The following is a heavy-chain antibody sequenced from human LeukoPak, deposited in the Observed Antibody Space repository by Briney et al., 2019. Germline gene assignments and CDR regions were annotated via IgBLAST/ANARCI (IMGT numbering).Heavy chain of an antibody. D-gene: IGHD3-22*01. CDR3: ARGDYYDSSGYYYH. Sequence: PSETLSLTCTVSGGSISSSSYYWGWIRQPPGKGLEWIGSIYYSGSTYYNPSLKSRVTISLDTSKNYFSLKLTSVTAADTAMYYCARGDYYDSSGYYYHWGQGTLVTVSS. J-gene: IGHJ5*02. V-gene: IGHV4-39*02. CDR2: IYYSGST. CDR1: GGSISSSSYY.